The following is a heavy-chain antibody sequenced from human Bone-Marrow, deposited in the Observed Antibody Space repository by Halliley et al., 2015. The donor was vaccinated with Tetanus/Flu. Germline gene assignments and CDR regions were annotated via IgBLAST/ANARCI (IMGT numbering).Heavy chain of an antibody. CDR3: ARGGLGYCTGSSCPMDV. D-gene: IGHD2-15*01. J-gene: IGHJ6*02. CDR2: ISLSSSHT. Sequence: ISLSSSHTSYAESVKGRFTISRDNAKKSLYLQMNSLTAEDMAVYYCARGGLGYCTGSSCPMDVWGQGTTVTVS. V-gene: IGHV3-11*05.